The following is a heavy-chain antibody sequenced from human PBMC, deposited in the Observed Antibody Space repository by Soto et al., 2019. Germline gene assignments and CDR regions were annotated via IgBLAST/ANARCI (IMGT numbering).Heavy chain of an antibody. CDR1: GGSINSGDSY. J-gene: IGHJ4*02. V-gene: IGHV4-31*03. D-gene: IGHD2-15*01. Sequence: QVQLQESGPGLVRPSQTLSLTCTVSGGSINSGDSYWNWIRQHPEKGLEWIGYINYRGSTFYNPSLKSRIIVPVDTSKNQFSLSLSSVTAADTAVYYCARDAPGVAPYWGQGTLVTVSS. CDR3: ARDAPGVAPY. CDR2: INYRGST.